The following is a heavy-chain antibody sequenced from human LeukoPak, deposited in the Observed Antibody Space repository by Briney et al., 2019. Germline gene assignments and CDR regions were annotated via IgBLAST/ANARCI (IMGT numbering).Heavy chain of an antibody. CDR1: GFPFSNYW. Sequence: GGSLRLSCSVSGFPFSNYWIAWVRQAPGRGLGWVVNMKEDVGEIKYVDSGKGRFTISRDNAKKSLALQLNSLRVDDTAVYYCVRDRGYSTFAYWGEGPLVIVSS. CDR2: MKEDVGEI. J-gene: IGHJ4*02. CDR3: VRDRGYSTFAY. D-gene: IGHD4-23*01. V-gene: IGHV3-7*01.